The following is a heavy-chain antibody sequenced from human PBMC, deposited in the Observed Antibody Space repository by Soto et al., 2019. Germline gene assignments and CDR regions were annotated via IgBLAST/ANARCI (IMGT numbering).Heavy chain of an antibody. J-gene: IGHJ6*02. Sequence: GGSLRLSCAASGFTFDDYTMHWVRQAPGKGLEWVSLISWDGGSTYYADSVKGRFTISRDNSKNSLYLQMNSLRTEDTALYYCAKDIGYSGSYPSPAPSYGMDVWGQGTTVTVSS. D-gene: IGHD1-26*01. CDR2: ISWDGGST. V-gene: IGHV3-43*01. CDR1: GFTFDDYT. CDR3: AKDIGYSGSYPSPAPSYGMDV.